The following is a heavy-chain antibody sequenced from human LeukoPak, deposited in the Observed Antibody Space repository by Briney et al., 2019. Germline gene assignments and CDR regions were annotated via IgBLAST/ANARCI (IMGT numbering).Heavy chain of an antibody. V-gene: IGHV3-30*04. CDR3: ATDYGDYEPIDY. D-gene: IGHD4-17*01. CDR1: GVTLSNYA. Sequence: GRSLRLSCTASGVTLSNYAMHWVRRPPGRGLEWVAVISFDGTNKYYGDSVEGRFSVSRDNSKNTLYLQMDSLRPADTAIYYCATDYGDYEPIDYWGQGTLVTVSS. J-gene: IGHJ4*02. CDR2: ISFDGTNK.